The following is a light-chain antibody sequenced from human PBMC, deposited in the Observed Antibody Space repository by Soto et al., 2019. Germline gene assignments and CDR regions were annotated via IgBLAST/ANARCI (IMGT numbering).Light chain of an antibody. J-gene: IGLJ1*01. Sequence: QPVLTQPPSVSGAPGQRVTISCTGSSSNIRAGHDVHWYQHLPGTAPKLLIYGNGNRPSGVPDRFSGSKSGTSASLAITGLQAEDEADYYCQSYDNSLSGSEIFGTGTKLTVL. V-gene: IGLV1-40*01. CDR1: SSNIRAGHD. CDR2: GNG. CDR3: QSYDNSLSGSEI.